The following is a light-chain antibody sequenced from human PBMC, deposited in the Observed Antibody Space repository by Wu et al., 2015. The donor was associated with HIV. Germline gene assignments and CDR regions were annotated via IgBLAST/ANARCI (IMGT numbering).Light chain of an antibody. V-gene: IGKV1-13*02. J-gene: IGKJ3*01. CDR2: DAS. CDR3: QQFRT. CDR1: RGISSA. Sequence: GDRVTITCRASRGISSALAWYQQKPGKAPKLLIYDASSLESGVPSRFSGSGSGTDFTLTISSLQPEDFATYYCQQFRTFGPGTKVDIK.